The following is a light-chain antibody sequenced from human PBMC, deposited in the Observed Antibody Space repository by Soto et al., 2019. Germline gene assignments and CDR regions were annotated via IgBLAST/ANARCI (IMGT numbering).Light chain of an antibody. Sequence: DIVMTQSPLSLPVTPGEPASISCRSSQSLLHSNGYNYLDWYLQKPGQSPQLLIYLGSNRASGVPDRFSGSGSGTDFTLKISRVEAEDVGFYYGMQGLQTAWTFGQGTKVEIK. CDR3: MQGLQTAWT. CDR1: QSLLHSNGYNY. CDR2: LGS. V-gene: IGKV2-28*01. J-gene: IGKJ1*01.